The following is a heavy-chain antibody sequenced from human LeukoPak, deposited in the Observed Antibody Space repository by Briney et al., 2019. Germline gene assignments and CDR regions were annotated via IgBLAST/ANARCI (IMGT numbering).Heavy chain of an antibody. Sequence: GGSLRLSCAASGFTFSSYAMSWVRQAPGKGLEWVSGVSGSGGTTSYADSVKGRFTISRDNSKNTLHLQMNSLRAEDTAVYYCAKGCDTSCYRIDYWGQGTLVTVSS. CDR2: VSGSGGTT. J-gene: IGHJ4*02. CDR1: GFTFSSYA. D-gene: IGHD2-2*01. CDR3: AKGCDTSCYRIDY. V-gene: IGHV3-23*01.